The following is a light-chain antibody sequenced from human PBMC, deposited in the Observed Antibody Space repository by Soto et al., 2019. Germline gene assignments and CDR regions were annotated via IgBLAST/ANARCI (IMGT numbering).Light chain of an antibody. J-gene: IGKJ4*01. CDR3: QQSYSTPLT. CDR1: QSISSY. Sequence: DIQMTQSPSSLSASVGDRVTITCRASQSISSYLNWYQQKPGKAPNLLIYAASSLQSGVPSRFSGSGSGKDFTLTISRLQPEDFAIYYCQQSYSTPLTFGGGTKVEIK. CDR2: AAS. V-gene: IGKV1-39*01.